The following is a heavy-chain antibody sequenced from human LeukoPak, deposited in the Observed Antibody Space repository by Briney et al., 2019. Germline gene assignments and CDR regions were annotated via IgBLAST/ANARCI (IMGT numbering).Heavy chain of an antibody. CDR2: ISSSSSYI. CDR3: ARGHVVVVPAANSYGMDV. V-gene: IGHV3-21*01. CDR1: GFTFSSYS. D-gene: IGHD2-2*01. J-gene: IGHJ6*02. Sequence: GGSLRLSCAASGFTFSSYSMNWVRQAPGKGLEWVSSISSSSSYIYYADSVKGRFTISRDNAKNSLYLQMNSLRAEDTAVYYCARGHVVVVPAANSYGMDVWGQGTTVTVSS.